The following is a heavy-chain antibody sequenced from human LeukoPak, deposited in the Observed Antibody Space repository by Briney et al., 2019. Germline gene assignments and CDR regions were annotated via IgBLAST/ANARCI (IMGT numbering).Heavy chain of an antibody. J-gene: IGHJ3*02. CDR2: ISSSSSII. V-gene: IGHV3-48*02. CDR3: TRESSYAFDI. Sequence: GGSLRLSCVLSGFTFSGYSMTWVRQAPGEGLEWLSYISSSSSIIHYADSVKGRFTISRDNAKNSLYLQMNSLRDEDTAVYYCTRESSYAFDIWGRGTMVTVSS. CDR1: GFTFSGYS. D-gene: IGHD3-10*01.